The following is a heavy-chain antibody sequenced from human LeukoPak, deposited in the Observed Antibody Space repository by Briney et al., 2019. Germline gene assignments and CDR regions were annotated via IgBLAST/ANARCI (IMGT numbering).Heavy chain of an antibody. CDR2: IYHSGST. J-gene: IGHJ5*02. D-gene: IGHD6-19*01. CDR3: ARNCTSMAGICNWFDP. CDR1: GYSITSDCY. Sequence: PETLSLTCGVSGYSITSDCYWGWIRQPPGKGLEWIGSIYHSGSTYYNPSLQSRVTISVDTSKNQFSLKLKSVTAADTAVYYCARNCTSMAGICNWFDPWGQGTLVTVSS. V-gene: IGHV4-38-2*01.